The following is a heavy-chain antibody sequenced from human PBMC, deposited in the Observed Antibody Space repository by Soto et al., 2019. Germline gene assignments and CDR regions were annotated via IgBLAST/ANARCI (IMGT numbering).Heavy chain of an antibody. J-gene: IGHJ6*02. Sequence: EVQLVESGGGLVQPGGSLRLSCAASGFTFSGYWMSWVRQAPGKGLEWVANIKQDGSEQFYVDSVKGRFTISRDNAKNSLYLQMHSLRAEDTVVYYCAREAVWGQGTTVTVAS. CDR2: IKQDGSEQ. CDR3: AREAV. CDR1: GFTFSGYW. V-gene: IGHV3-7*05.